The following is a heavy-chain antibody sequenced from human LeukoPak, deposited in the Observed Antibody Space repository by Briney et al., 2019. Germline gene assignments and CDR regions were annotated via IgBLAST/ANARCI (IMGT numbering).Heavy chain of an antibody. J-gene: IGHJ4*02. D-gene: IGHD3-22*01. Sequence: GGSLRLSCAASGFTFSRYSMNWIRQAPGKGLEWVAYISTNDRTTYYADSVKGRFTISRDNAKNSLYLQMNSLRAEDTAVYYCARESYSSGYYYDYWGQGTLVTVSS. CDR3: ARESYSSGYYYDY. CDR1: GFTFSRYS. CDR2: ISTNDRTT. V-gene: IGHV3-48*01.